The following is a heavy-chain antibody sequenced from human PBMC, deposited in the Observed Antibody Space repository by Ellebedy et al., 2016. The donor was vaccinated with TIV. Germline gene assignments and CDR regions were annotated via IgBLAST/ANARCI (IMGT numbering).Heavy chain of an antibody. CDR2: FSPGGGVT. V-gene: IGHV1-46*02. Sequence: AASVKVSCKTSGYTFNAYNIHWVRQAPGQGFDWLGIFSPGGGVTTYAQKLQGRVTMTSDTSTSTVYMELTSLRSDDTAVYFCAVARGIRGVFWGQGTLVTVSS. CDR3: AVARGIRGVF. CDR1: GYTFNAYN. J-gene: IGHJ4*02. D-gene: IGHD3-10*01.